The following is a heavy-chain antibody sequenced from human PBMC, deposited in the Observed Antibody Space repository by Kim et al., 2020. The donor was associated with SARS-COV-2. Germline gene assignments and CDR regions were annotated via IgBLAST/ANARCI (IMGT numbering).Heavy chain of an antibody. J-gene: IGHJ4*02. CDR1: GGSISSSSYY. D-gene: IGHD6-19*01. CDR2: IYYSGST. Sequence: SETLSLTCTVSGGSISSSSYYWGWIRQPPGKGLEWIGSIYYSGSTYYNPSLKSRVTISVDTSKNQFSLKLSSVTAADTAVYYCARPSRYSSGGYFDYWGQGTLVTVSS. V-gene: IGHV4-39*01. CDR3: ARPSRYSSGGYFDY.